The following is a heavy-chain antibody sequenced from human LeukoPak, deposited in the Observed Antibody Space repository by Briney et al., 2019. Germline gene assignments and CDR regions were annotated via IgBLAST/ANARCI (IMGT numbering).Heavy chain of an antibody. D-gene: IGHD5-12*01. CDR2: IYYSGST. J-gene: IGHJ4*02. CDR3: ARGGGSVDY. Sequence: SETLSLTCTVSGGSISSSSYYWGWIRQPPGKGLEWIGSIYYSGSTYYNPSLKSRVTISVDTSKNQFSLKLSSVTAADTAVYYCARGGGSVDYWGQGTLVTVSS. V-gene: IGHV4-39*07. CDR1: GGSISSSSYY.